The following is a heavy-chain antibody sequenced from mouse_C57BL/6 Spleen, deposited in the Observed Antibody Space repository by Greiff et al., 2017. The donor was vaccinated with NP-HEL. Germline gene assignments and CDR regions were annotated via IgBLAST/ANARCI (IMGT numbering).Heavy chain of an antibody. V-gene: IGHV5-6*01. Sequence: EVHLVESGGDLVKPGGSLKLSCAASGFTFSSYGMSWVRQTPDKRLEWVATISSGGSYTYYPDSVKGRFTISRDNAKNTLYLQMSSLKSEDTAMYYCARHAERGQGIYYFDYWGQGTTLTVSS. J-gene: IGHJ2*01. D-gene: IGHD3-3*01. CDR1: GFTFSSYG. CDR3: ARHAERGQGIYYFDY. CDR2: ISSGGSYT.